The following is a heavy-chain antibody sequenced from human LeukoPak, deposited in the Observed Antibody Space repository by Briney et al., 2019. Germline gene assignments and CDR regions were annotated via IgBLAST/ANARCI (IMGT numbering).Heavy chain of an antibody. V-gene: IGHV1-69*05. CDR1: GGTFSSYA. J-gene: IGHJ6*03. D-gene: IGHD2-2*01. CDR3: ARRSSSSSSRGYYMDV. Sequence: SVKVSCKASGGTFSSYAISWVRQAPGQGLEWMGGIIPIFGTANYAQKFQGRVTITTDESTSTAYMELSSLRSEDTAVYYCARRSSSSSSRGYYMDVRGKGTTVTVSS. CDR2: IIPIFGTA.